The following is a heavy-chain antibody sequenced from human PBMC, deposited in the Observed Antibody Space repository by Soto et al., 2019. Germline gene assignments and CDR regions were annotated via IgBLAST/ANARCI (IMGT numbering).Heavy chain of an antibody. CDR3: ARSGVVVAAKWFDP. D-gene: IGHD2-15*01. Sequence: QVQLQESGPGLVKPSETLSLTCSVSGGSVSSGNYNWSWIRQPPGKGLEWIGYVYYSGTTTYNPSLKGRVTIAVDTSKNQFSRKVSSVTAADTAVYYCARSGVVVAAKWFDPWGQGTLVTVSS. J-gene: IGHJ5*02. V-gene: IGHV4-61*01. CDR2: VYYSGTT. CDR1: GGSVSSGNYN.